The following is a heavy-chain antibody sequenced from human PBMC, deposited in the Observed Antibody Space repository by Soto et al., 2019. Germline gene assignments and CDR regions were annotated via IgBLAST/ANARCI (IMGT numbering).Heavy chain of an antibody. CDR3: ARGRITIFGVVPGGAFDI. Sequence: SETLSLTCTVSGGSISSYYWSWFRQPPGKGLVWIGYIYYSGSTNYNPSLKSRVTISVDTSKNQFSLKLSSVTAADTAVYYCARGRITIFGVVPGGAFDIWGQGTMVTVSS. CDR2: IYYSGST. D-gene: IGHD3-3*01. V-gene: IGHV4-59*01. J-gene: IGHJ3*02. CDR1: GGSISSYY.